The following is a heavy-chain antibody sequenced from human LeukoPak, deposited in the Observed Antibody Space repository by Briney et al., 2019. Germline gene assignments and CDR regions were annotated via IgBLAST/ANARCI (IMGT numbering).Heavy chain of an antibody. CDR2: IYHSGST. CDR3: ARGSTYYDFWSGYYLFDY. D-gene: IGHD3-3*01. Sequence: SETLSLTCAVSGGSISSSNWWSWVRQPPGKGLEWIGEIYHSGSTYYNSSLRSRVTISVYTSKNQFSLKLSSVTAADTAVYYCARGSTYYDFWSGYYLFDYWGQGTLVTVSS. CDR1: GGSISSSNW. J-gene: IGHJ4*02. V-gene: IGHV4-4*02.